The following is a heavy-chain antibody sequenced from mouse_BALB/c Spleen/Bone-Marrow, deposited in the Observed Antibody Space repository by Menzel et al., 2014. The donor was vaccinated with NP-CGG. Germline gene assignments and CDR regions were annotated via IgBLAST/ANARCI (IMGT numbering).Heavy chain of an antibody. CDR3: AKFAGTPYTMDY. CDR2: IHYSGTT. J-gene: IGHJ4*01. D-gene: IGHD4-1*01. Sequence: EVQLQQSGPDLVKPSQSLSLTCTVTGYSITSYYSWHWIRQFPGNKLEWMGYIHYSGTTGYNPSLKSRISITRDTSNNQFFLQLNSVTTEDAAKYYCAKFAGTPYTMDYWGQGTSVTVSS. V-gene: IGHV3-1*02. CDR1: GYSITSYYS.